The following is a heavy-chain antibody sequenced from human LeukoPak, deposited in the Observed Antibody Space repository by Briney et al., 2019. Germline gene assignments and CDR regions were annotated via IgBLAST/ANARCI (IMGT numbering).Heavy chain of an antibody. CDR1: VYTFTGYY. Sequence: GASVKVSCKASVYTFTGYYMHWLRPPPGQGLDWMGRINPNSGGTNYAQKFQGRVTMTTDTSMSTAYMELSRLTSDDTAVYYCARAGGRSWFDPWGQGTLVTVSS. CDR3: ARAGGRSWFDP. V-gene: IGHV1-2*06. CDR2: INPNSGGT. J-gene: IGHJ5*02.